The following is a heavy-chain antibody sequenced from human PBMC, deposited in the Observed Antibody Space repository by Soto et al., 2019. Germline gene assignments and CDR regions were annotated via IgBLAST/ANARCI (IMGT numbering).Heavy chain of an antibody. CDR3: ARGDSSSWTAPYGMDV. CDR1: GFTVSSNY. J-gene: IGHJ6*02. V-gene: IGHV3-53*01. D-gene: IGHD6-13*01. CDR2: IYSGGST. Sequence: GGSLRLSCAASGFTVSSNYMSWVRQAPGKGLEWVSVIYSGGSTYYADSVRGRFTISRDNSKNTLYLQMNSLRAEDTAVYYCARGDSSSWTAPYGMDVWGQGTTVTVS.